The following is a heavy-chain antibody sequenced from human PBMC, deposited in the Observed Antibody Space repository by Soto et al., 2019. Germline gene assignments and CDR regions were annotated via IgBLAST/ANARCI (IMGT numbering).Heavy chain of an antibody. J-gene: IGHJ6*02. CDR2: MNPNSGNT. D-gene: IGHD3-16*01. V-gene: IGHV1-8*01. Sequence: SVKVSCKASGYTFTSYDINWVRQATGQGLEWMGWMNPNSGNTGYAQKFQGRVTMTRNTSISTAYMELSSLRSDTGPGGVYYYYGMDVWGQGTTVTVSS. CDR3: YYYGMDV. CDR1: GYTFTSYD.